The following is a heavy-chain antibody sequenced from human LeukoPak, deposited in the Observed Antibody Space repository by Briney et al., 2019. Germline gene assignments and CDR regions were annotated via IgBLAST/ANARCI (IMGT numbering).Heavy chain of an antibody. CDR2: IYTSGST. CDR1: GGSICSYY. Sequence: PSETLSLTCTVSGGSICSYYWSWIRQPAGKGLEWIGRIYTSGSTNYNPSLKSRVTMSVDTSKNQFSLKLSSVTAADTAVYYCAREKDDYGDYVAFDIWGQGTMVTVSS. J-gene: IGHJ3*02. D-gene: IGHD4-17*01. CDR3: AREKDDYGDYVAFDI. V-gene: IGHV4-4*07.